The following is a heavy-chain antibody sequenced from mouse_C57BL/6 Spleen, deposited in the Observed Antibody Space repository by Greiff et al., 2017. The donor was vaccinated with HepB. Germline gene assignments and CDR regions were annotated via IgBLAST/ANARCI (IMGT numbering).Heavy chain of an antibody. Sequence: QVTLKVSGPGILQPSQTLSLTCSFSGFSLSTFGMGVGWIRQPSGKGLEWLAHIWWDDDKYYNPALKSRLPISKDTTKNQGFVKIANVDTADTATYYCVQVGDEYYVSCYFDVWGTGTPVTVSS. CDR1: GFSLSTFGMG. CDR3: VQVGDEYYVSCYFDV. J-gene: IGHJ1*03. CDR2: IWWDDDK. D-gene: IGHD1-1*01. V-gene: IGHV8-8*01.